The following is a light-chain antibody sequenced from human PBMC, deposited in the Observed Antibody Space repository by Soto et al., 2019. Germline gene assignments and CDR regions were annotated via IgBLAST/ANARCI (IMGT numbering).Light chain of an antibody. V-gene: IGLV6-57*01. CDR1: SGSIASNY. Sequence: NFMLPQPHSVSESPGKTVTISCTRSSGSIASNYVQWYQQRPGSSPTTVIYEDNQRPSGVPDRYSGSIDSSSNSASLTISGVKTEDEADYYCQSYDGSNGVFGGGTKLPVL. CDR3: QSYDGSNGV. CDR2: EDN. J-gene: IGLJ3*02.